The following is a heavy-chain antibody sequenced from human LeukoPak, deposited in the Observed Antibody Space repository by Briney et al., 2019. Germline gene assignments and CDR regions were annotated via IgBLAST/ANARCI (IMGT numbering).Heavy chain of an antibody. J-gene: IGHJ4*02. D-gene: IGHD6-13*01. CDR3: ARGIAAAGLPSRY. Sequence: SETLSLTCTVSGGSISSSSYYWGWIRQPPGKGLEWIGSIYYSGSTYHNPSLKSRVTISVDTSKNQFSLKLSSVTAADTAVYYCARGIAAAGLPSRYWGQGTLVTVSS. CDR2: IYYSGST. CDR1: GGSISSSSYY. V-gene: IGHV4-39*01.